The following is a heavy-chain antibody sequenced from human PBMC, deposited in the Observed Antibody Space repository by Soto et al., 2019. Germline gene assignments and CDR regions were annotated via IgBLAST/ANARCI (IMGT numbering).Heavy chain of an antibody. CDR3: ARDGWLRPEQTFDY. V-gene: IGHV1-18*01. Sequence: QVPLVQSGAEVKKPGPSVKVSCKASGYTFTSYGIIWVRQAPGQGLEWMGWISAYNGNTNYAQKLQGRVTMTTHTSTSTAYMELRSLRSDDTAVYYCARDGWLRPEQTFDYWGQGTLVTVSS. CDR1: GYTFTSYG. J-gene: IGHJ4*02. D-gene: IGHD5-12*01. CDR2: ISAYNGNT.